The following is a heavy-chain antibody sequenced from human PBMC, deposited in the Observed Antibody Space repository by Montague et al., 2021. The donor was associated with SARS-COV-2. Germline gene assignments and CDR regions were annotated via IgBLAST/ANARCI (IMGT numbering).Heavy chain of an antibody. Sequence: CAISGDSVSSNSAAWNWIRQSPSRGLEWLGRTYYRSKWYNDYAVSVKSRITINPDTSKNQFSLQLNSVTPEDTAVYYCASGRMVPYSSSWTTLYYYYSMDVWGQGTTVTVSS. CDR2: TYYRSKWYN. V-gene: IGHV6-1*01. CDR1: GDSVSSNSAA. J-gene: IGHJ6*02. CDR3: ASGRMVPYSSSWTTLYYYYSMDV. D-gene: IGHD6-13*01.